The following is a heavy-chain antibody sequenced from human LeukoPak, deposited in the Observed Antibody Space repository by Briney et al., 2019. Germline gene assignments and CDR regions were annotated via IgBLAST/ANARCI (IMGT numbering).Heavy chain of an antibody. CDR2: INTGNGNT. CDR1: GYTFTSYT. J-gene: IGHJ5*02. CDR3: ARGAKFRSYGSGTYYTSLPFDP. Sequence: GASVKVSCKAPGYTFTSYTMHWGRQAPGQRLEWMGWINTGNGNTKYSQEFQGRVTITRDTSASTAYMELSSLRSEDMAVYYCARGAKFRSYGSGTYYTSLPFDPWGQGTLVTVSS. D-gene: IGHD3-10*01. V-gene: IGHV1-3*03.